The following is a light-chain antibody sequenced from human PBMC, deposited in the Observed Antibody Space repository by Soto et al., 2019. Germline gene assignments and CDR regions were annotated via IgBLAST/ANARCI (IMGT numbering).Light chain of an antibody. J-gene: IGKJ5*01. Sequence: DIQMTQSPSSLSTSVGDRVTITCRASQGISNFLAWYQQKPGKVPKLLISAASTLQSGVPSRCSGSGSGTDFTLTITSLQPEDVATYYGQNYSSVITFGQGTRLEIK. V-gene: IGKV1-27*01. CDR2: AAS. CDR1: QGISNF. CDR3: QNYSSVIT.